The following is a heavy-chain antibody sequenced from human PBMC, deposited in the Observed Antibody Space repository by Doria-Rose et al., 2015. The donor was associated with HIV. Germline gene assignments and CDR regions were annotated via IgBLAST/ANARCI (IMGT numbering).Heavy chain of an antibody. D-gene: IGHD6-13*01. Sequence: SGPVLVKPTETLTLTCTVSGVSLSSPGMGVSWIRQPPGKALEWLANIFSDDERSYKTSLKSRLTISRGTSKSQMFLTMTDMDPVDTATYYCARIKSSRWYHKYYFDFWGQGTLVIVSA. J-gene: IGHJ4*02. V-gene: IGHV2-26*01. CDR2: IFSDDER. CDR3: ARIKSSRWYHKYYFDF. CDR1: GVSLSSPGMG.